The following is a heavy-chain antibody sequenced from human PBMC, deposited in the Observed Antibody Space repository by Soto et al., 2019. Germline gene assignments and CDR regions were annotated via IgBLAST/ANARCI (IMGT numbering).Heavy chain of an antibody. CDR1: GFTFSSYA. CDR2: ISGSGCST. Sequence: GALRVSCAASGFTFSSYAMSWVRQAPGKGLEWVSAISGSGCSTYYADSVKGRFTISRDNSKNTLYLQMNSLRAEDTAVYYCAKNYDFWSGYYRLYYYYYGMDVWGQGTTVTVSS. D-gene: IGHD3-3*01. J-gene: IGHJ6*02. CDR3: AKNYDFWSGYYRLYYYYYGMDV. V-gene: IGHV3-23*01.